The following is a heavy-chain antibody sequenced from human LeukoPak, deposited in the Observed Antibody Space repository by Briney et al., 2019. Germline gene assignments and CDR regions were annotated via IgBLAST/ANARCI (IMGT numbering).Heavy chain of an antibody. V-gene: IGHV3-23*01. CDR1: GFTFSSYA. J-gene: IGHJ4*02. CDR2: ISGSGGST. D-gene: IGHD6-19*01. CDR3: AKLDKGIAVAGTGIDY. Sequence: GSLRLSCAASGFTFSSYAMSWVRQAPGKGLEWVSAISGSGGSTYYADSVKGRFTISRDNSKNTLYLQMNSLRAEDTAVYYCAKLDKGIAVAGTGIDYWGQGTLVTVSS.